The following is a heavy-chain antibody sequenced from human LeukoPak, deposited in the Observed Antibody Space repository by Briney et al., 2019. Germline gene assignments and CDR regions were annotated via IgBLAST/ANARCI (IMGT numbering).Heavy chain of an antibody. CDR1: GGSISSYY. D-gene: IGHD6-13*01. Sequence: SETLSLTCTVSGGSISSYYWSWIRQPPGKGLEWLGTIYYSGSTYYNPSFKGRVTISVDTSKNQFSLKLSSVTAADTAMYYCAREERTFYSSWSPFDYWGQGTLVTVSS. CDR2: IYYSGST. V-gene: IGHV4-39*07. J-gene: IGHJ4*02. CDR3: AREERTFYSSWSPFDY.